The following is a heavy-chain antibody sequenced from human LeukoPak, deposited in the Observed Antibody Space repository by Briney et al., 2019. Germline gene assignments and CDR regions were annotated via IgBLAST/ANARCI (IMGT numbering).Heavy chain of an antibody. V-gene: IGHV1-3*01. D-gene: IGHD2-15*01. CDR1: GYTFSSYA. J-gene: IGHJ6*02. CDR3: ARGKGFTGGSFSYYGMDG. CDR2: INAGNGDT. Sequence: ASVKVSCKGSGYTFSSYAMHWVRQAPGQKLEWMGWINAGNGDTKYSQKFQGRVTITRDTSATTAYMELSSLRSEDTAVYYCARGKGFTGGSFSYYGMDGWGQGTTVTVSS.